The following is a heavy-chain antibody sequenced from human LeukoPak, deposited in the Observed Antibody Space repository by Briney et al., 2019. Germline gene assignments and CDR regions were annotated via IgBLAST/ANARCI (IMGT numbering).Heavy chain of an antibody. CDR3: ARDQAVAGTFDY. V-gene: IGHV3-48*03. J-gene: IGHJ4*02. Sequence: GGSLRLSCSASGFTFSNSPMHWVRQAPGKGLEWVSYISSSGSTIYYADSVKGRFTISRDNAKNSLYLQMNSLRAEDTAVYYCARDQAVAGTFDYWGQGTLVTVSS. CDR2: ISSSGSTI. D-gene: IGHD6-19*01. CDR1: GFTFSNSP.